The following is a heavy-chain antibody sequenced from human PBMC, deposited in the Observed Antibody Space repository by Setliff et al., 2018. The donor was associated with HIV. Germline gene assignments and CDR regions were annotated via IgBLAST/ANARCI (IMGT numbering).Heavy chain of an antibody. J-gene: IGHJ4*02. CDR3: AWGTQRPIDS. CDR2: IDPDRGDT. Sequence: GASVKVSCKVSGYTFPDYYMQWVRQAPGKGLEWMRLIDPDRGDTVYAEKFQGRVTITADRSIDTAYMRLNSLTSEDTAMYFCAWGTQRPIDSWGQGTLVTVSS. D-gene: IGHD3-16*01. V-gene: IGHV1-69-2*01. CDR1: GYTFPDYY.